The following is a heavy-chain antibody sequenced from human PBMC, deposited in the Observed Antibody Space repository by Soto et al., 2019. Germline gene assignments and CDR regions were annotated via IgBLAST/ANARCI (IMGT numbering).Heavy chain of an antibody. V-gene: IGHV4-34*01. J-gene: IGHJ5*02. CDR2: INHSGST. CDR1: GGSFSGYY. CDR3: ARDRSGGYNWFDP. Sequence: PSETLSLTCAVYGGSFSGYYWTWIRQPPGTGLEWIGEINHSGSTNYNPSLKSRVTISVDTSKNQFSLKLTSVTAADTAVYYCARDRSGGYNWFDPWGQGTLVTVSS. D-gene: IGHD3-10*01.